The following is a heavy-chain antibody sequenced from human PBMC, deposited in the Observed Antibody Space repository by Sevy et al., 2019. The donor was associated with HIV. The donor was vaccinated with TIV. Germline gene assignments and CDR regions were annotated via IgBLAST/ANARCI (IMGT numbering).Heavy chain of an antibody. V-gene: IGHV3-23*01. D-gene: IGHD3-3*01. J-gene: IGHJ3*02. CDR1: GFTFSSYA. CDR3: AKDLRFLEWFGAFDI. Sequence: LSLTCAASGFTFSSYAMSWVRQAPGKGLEWVSAISGKGGSTYYADSVKGRFTISRDNSKNTLYLQMNSLRAEDTAVYYCAKDLRFLEWFGAFDIWGQGTMVTVSS. CDR2: ISGKGGST.